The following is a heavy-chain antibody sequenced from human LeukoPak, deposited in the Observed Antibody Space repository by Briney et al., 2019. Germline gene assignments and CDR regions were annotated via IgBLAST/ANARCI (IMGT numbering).Heavy chain of an antibody. CDR1: GFTFSDHA. V-gene: IGHV3-23*01. J-gene: IGHJ4*02. CDR2: IRGTGTTT. D-gene: IGHD6-19*01. CDR3: AKVSWLGALPSYHFDS. Sequence: GGSLRLSCAASGFTFSDHAMSWVRQAPGKGLEWVSAIRGTGTTTFYAASVKGRFTISRDNSKNTADLQMNSLRAEDTAVYYCAKVSWLGALPSYHFDSWGQGTQVTVSS.